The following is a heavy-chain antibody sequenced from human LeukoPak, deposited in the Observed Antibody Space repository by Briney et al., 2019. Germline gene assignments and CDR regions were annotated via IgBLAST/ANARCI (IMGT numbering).Heavy chain of an antibody. Sequence: GGSLRLSCAASGFTFSDYYMSWIRQAPGKGLEWVSYISSSGSTIYYADSVKGRFTISRDNSKNTLYLQMNSLRAEDTAVYYCAKDQTYYYDSSGYFPIDYWGQGTLVTVSS. CDR1: GFTFSDYY. D-gene: IGHD3-22*01. CDR3: AKDQTYYYDSSGYFPIDY. J-gene: IGHJ4*02. CDR2: ISSSGSTI. V-gene: IGHV3-11*04.